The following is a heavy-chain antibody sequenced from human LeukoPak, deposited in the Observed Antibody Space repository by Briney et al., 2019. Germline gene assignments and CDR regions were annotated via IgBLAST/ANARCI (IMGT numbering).Heavy chain of an antibody. CDR3: AREVGRVYDFWSGYNDAFDI. V-gene: IGHV1-18*01. CDR2: ISAYNGNT. Sequence: ASVKVSCKASGYIFTSYVINGVRQAPGQGLEWMGWISAYNGNTNYAQKLQGRVTMTTDTSTSTAYMELRSLRSDDTAVYYCAREVGRVYDFWSGYNDAFDIWGQGTMVTVSS. J-gene: IGHJ3*02. D-gene: IGHD3-3*01. CDR1: GYIFTSYV.